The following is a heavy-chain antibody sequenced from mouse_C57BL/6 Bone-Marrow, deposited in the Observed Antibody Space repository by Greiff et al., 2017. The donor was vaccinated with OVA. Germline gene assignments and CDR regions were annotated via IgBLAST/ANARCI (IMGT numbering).Heavy chain of an antibody. CDR1: GYTFTSYW. CDR2: IYPGSGST. V-gene: IGHV1-55*01. D-gene: IGHD1-2*01. J-gene: IGHJ3*01. CDR3: ARKGGHYGPLLN. Sequence: QVQLQQPGAELVKPGASVKMSCKASGYTFTSYWITWVKQRPGQGLEWIGDIYPGSGSTNYNEKFKSKATLTVDKSSSTAYMQLSSLTSEDSAVDYCARKGGHYGPLLNWGQGTLVTVSA.